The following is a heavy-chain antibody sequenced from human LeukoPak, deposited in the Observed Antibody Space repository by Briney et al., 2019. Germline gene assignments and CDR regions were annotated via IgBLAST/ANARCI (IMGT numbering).Heavy chain of an antibody. D-gene: IGHD4-17*01. CDR3: ARASDDYGDSGGLDY. Sequence: AGGSLRLSCAPSGFTFSTDAMSWVRQAPGKGLEWVANIKQDGSEKYYVDSVKGRFTISRDNAKNSLYLQMNSLRAEDTAVYYCARASDDYGDSGGLDYWGQGTLVTVSS. J-gene: IGHJ4*02. CDR2: IKQDGSEK. V-gene: IGHV3-7*05. CDR1: GFTFSTDA.